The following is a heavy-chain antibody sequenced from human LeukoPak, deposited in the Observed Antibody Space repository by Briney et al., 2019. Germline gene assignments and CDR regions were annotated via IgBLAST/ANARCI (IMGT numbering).Heavy chain of an antibody. Sequence: GGSLRLSCAASGFIFSSYSMNWVRQAPGKGLEWVSSISSSSSYIYYADSVKGRFTISRDNAKNSLYLQMNSLRAEDTAVYYCASGDIVVVPAALGAFDIWGQGTMVTVSS. J-gene: IGHJ3*02. V-gene: IGHV3-21*01. D-gene: IGHD2-2*01. CDR3: ASGDIVVVPAALGAFDI. CDR2: ISSSSSYI. CDR1: GFIFSSYS.